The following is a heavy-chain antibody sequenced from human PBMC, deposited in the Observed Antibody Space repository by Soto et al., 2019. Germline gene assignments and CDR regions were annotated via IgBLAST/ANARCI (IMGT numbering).Heavy chain of an antibody. V-gene: IGHV1-69*13. CDR3: ATMDTAMDNYYYYGMDV. Sequence: SVKVSCKASGGTFSSYAISWVRQAPGQGLEWMGGIIPIFGTANYAQKFQGRVTITADESTSTAYMELSSLRSEDTAVYYCATMDTAMDNYYYYGMDVWGQGTTVTVSS. J-gene: IGHJ6*02. CDR1: GGTFSSYA. D-gene: IGHD5-18*01. CDR2: IIPIFGTA.